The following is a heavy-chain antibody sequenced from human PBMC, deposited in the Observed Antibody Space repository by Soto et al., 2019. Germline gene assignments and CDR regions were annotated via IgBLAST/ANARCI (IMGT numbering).Heavy chain of an antibody. J-gene: IGHJ4*02. CDR1: GASIGGSTKY. D-gene: IGHD4-17*01. CDR3: ARNGDYGAYLDDFDN. V-gene: IGHV4-39*01. Sequence: QLQLQESGPGLVKPSETLSLTCTVSGASIGGSTKYWGWIRQPPGKGLEWIGSIYYSGTTYYNPSRKSRVTMSVDTPKNQFSLKLTSVTAADTAVYYCARNGDYGAYLDDFDNWGQGILVTVSS. CDR2: IYYSGTT.